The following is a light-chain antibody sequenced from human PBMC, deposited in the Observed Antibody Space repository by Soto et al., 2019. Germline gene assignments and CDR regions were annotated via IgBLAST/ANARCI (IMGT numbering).Light chain of an antibody. CDR3: GTWDSSLSAVV. V-gene: IGLV1-51*01. CDR1: SSNIATNY. CDR2: DNN. Sequence: QSVLTQPPSVSAAPGQEVTISCSGSSSNIATNYVSWYQHLPGTAPKLLIYDNNKRPSGIPDRFSGSKSGTSATLGITGLQTGDEGDYYCGTWDSSLSAVVFGGGTKVTVL. J-gene: IGLJ3*02.